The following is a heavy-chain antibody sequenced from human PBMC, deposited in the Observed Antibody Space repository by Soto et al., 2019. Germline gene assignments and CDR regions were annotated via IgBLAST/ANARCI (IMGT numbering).Heavy chain of an antibody. Sequence: PSETLSLTCTVSGGSISSGDYYWSWIRQPPGKGLEWIGYIYYSGSTYYNPSLKSRVTISVDTSKSQFSLKLSSVTAADTAVYYCASALRGPEGFDPWGQGTLVTVSS. CDR1: GGSISSGDYY. J-gene: IGHJ5*02. CDR3: ASALRGPEGFDP. CDR2: IYYSGST. V-gene: IGHV4-30-4*01.